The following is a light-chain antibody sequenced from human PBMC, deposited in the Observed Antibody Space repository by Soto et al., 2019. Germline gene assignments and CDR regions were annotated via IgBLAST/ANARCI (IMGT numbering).Light chain of an antibody. V-gene: IGKV3-20*01. CDR1: HGVSY. CDR3: QQYDSSPPSWT. Sequence: ETVLMQSPGTLSLSPGERVTLSCRTSHGVSYLAWYQQKPGHAPRLLIYGAFRTATGIPDRFSGSGSGTDVTLTISRPEPEDFAVYSCQQYDSSPPSWTFGQGPTVE. J-gene: IGKJ1*01. CDR2: GAF.